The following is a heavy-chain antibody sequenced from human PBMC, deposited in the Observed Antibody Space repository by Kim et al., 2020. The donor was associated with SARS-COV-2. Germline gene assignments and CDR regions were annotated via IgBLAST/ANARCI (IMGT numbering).Heavy chain of an antibody. D-gene: IGHD6-6*01. CDR3: AKHRSSTWNPDYYYGVDA. Sequence: SETLSLTCTVSGGSISSSSYYWGWIRQPPGKGLEWIGSIYSSGSTYYNPSLKSPVFISVDTSKNQFSLKLSSMTAADTAVYYCAKHRSSTWNPDYYYGVDAWGQGTTVTVSS. J-gene: IGHJ6*02. CDR2: IYSSGST. CDR1: GGSISSSSYY. V-gene: IGHV4-39*01.